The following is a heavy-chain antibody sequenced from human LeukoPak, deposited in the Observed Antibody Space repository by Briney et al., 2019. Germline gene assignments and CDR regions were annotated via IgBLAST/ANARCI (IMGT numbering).Heavy chain of an antibody. CDR3: ARRGFYDTSGYLLAH. V-gene: IGHV3-48*03. CDR1: GFTFGSYE. Sequence: PGGSLRLSCAASGFTFGSYEMNWVHQAPGKGLEWVSYISTSGSPIYYGNSVKGRFTISRDNAKNSLYLQMNSLRAEDTALYYCARRGFYDTSGYLLAHWGQGTLVTVSS. D-gene: IGHD3-22*01. J-gene: IGHJ4*02. CDR2: ISTSGSPI.